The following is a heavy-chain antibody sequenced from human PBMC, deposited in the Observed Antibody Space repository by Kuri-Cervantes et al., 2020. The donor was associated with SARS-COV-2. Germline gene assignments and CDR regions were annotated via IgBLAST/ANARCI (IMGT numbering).Heavy chain of an antibody. CDR3: ARAPSKPSSGYRN. V-gene: IGHV3-48*01. D-gene: IGHD3-22*01. CDR2: ISSSSSTI. J-gene: IGHJ4*02. CDR1: GFTFSSYS. Sequence: LSLTCAVSGFTFSSYSMNWVRQAPGKGLEWVSYISSSSSTIYYADSVKGRFTISRDNAKNSLYLQMNSLRAEDTAVYYCARAPSKPSSGYRNWGQGTLVTVSS.